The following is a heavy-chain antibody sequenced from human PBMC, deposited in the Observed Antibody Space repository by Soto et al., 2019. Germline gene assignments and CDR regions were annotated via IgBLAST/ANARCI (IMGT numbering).Heavy chain of an antibody. J-gene: IGHJ4*02. V-gene: IGHV1-18*01. CDR1: GYTFTSYG. CDR3: ARDVSYYEWDPQFDY. CDR2: ISAYNGNT. Sequence: QVQLVQSGAEVKKPGASVKVSCKASGYTFTSYGISWVRQAPGQGLEWMGWISAYNGNTNYAQKLQGRVTMTTDTYTSTAYMELRSLRSDDTAVYYCARDVSYYEWDPQFDYWGQGTLVTVSS. D-gene: IGHD3-10*01.